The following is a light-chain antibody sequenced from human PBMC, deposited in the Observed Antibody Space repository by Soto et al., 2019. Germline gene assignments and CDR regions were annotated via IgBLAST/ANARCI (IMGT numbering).Light chain of an antibody. CDR2: EVS. CDR3: NSYAGSNNWV. CDR1: SSDVGGYNY. J-gene: IGLJ3*02. V-gene: IGLV2-8*01. Sequence: QSALTQPASVSGSPGQSINISCTGTSSDVGGYNYVSWYQQHPGKAPKLMIYEVSKRPSGVPDRFSGSKFGNTASLTVSGLQAEDEADYYCNSYAGSNNWVFGGGTKLTVL.